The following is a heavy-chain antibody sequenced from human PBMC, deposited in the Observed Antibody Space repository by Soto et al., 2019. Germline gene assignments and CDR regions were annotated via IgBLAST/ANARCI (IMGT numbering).Heavy chain of an antibody. J-gene: IGHJ4*02. V-gene: IGHV3-23*01. CDR3: AHVDWFIDY. CDR2: ISGSGAST. D-gene: IGHD3-9*01. Sequence: EVQLLESGGGLVQPGGSLRLSCAASGFTFSSYAMSWVRQAPGKGLEWVSAISGSGASTYYADSVKGRFTISRDNSKNTLYLQMNRVRAEDTAVYYCAHVDWFIDYWGQGTLVTVSS. CDR1: GFTFSSYA.